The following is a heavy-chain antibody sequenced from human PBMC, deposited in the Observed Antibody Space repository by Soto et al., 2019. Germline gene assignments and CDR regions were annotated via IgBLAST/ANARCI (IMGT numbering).Heavy chain of an antibody. CDR3: ARELEGGVFDI. V-gene: IGHV4-30-4*01. J-gene: IGHJ3*02. Sequence: QVLLQESGPQLVNPSQPLSLTCTVSGGPVRDAYSYWTWIRQPPGKGLEWMSYLSYTGSTYYNPTLRNRTSISVDGTSNHWTVRLCSVTAAETAVYYCARELEGGVFDIWGRGELVTGSS. CDR2: LSYTGST. CDR1: GGPVRDAYSY. D-gene: IGHD2-8*02.